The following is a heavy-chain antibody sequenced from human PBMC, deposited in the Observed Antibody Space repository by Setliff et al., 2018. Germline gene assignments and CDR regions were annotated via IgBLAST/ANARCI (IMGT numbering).Heavy chain of an antibody. Sequence: PSETLSLTCTVSGGSISSGNYYWIWIRQPAGKALEWLGHIFARGDPNYNPSLKSRVTISLDTSKNQFSLKLTSVTAADTAVYYCARAPQYSNFWYALSWFDPWGQGTLVTVSS. V-gene: IGHV4-61*09. CDR2: IFARGDP. CDR1: GGSISSGNYY. CDR3: ARAPQYSNFWYALSWFDP. D-gene: IGHD3-3*01. J-gene: IGHJ5*02.